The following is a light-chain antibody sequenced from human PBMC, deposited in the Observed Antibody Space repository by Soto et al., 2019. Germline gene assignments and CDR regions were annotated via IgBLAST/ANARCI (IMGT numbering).Light chain of an antibody. CDR3: LQDYNYPRT. CDR1: QAIRND. J-gene: IGKJ1*01. Sequence: AIQMAQSPSSLSASVGNRVTITCRASQAIRNDLGWYQKKPGKAPKLLIYAASNLQSGVPSRFIGRGYGTDFTLTISSLQPEDFATYYCLQDYNYPRTFGQGTKVDIK. CDR2: AAS. V-gene: IGKV1-6*01.